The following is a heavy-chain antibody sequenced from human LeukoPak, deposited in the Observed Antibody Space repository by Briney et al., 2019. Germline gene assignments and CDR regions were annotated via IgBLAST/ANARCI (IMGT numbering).Heavy chain of an antibody. J-gene: IGHJ4*02. CDR2: ISYDGSNK. CDR3: ARSVGSMVRGVIITTILDY. D-gene: IGHD3-10*01. CDR1: GFTFSSYA. Sequence: GRSLRLSCAASGFTFSSYAMHWVRQAPGKGLEWVAVISYDGSNKYYADSVKGRFTISRDNSKNTLYLQMNSLRAEDTAVYYCARSVGSMVRGVIITTILDYWGQGTLVTVSS. V-gene: IGHV3-30-3*01.